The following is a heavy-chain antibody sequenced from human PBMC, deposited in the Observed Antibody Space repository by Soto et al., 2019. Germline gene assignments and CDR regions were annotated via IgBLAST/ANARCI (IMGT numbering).Heavy chain of an antibody. J-gene: IGHJ6*02. CDR1: GGSISSSSYY. CDR3: PPPKPRGAGSYYYGMDV. Sequence: SETLSLTCTVSGGSISSSSYYWGWIRQPPGKGLEWIGSIYYSGSTYYNLSLKSRVTISVDTSKNQFSLKLSSVTAADTAVYSCPPPKPRGAGSYYYGMDVWGQGTTVTVSS. D-gene: IGHD1-26*01. V-gene: IGHV4-39*01. CDR2: IYYSGST.